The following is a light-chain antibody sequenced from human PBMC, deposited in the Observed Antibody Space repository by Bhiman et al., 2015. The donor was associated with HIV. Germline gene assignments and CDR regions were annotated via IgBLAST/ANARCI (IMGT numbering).Light chain of an antibody. V-gene: IGLV2-14*03. J-gene: IGLJ1*01. CDR3: QSFDTRPSGFV. Sequence: QSTLTQPASVSGSPGQSITISCTGTSSDVGAYDYVSWYQQHPGKAPKLMIYDVTERPSGVSNRFSGSTSGNTASLTITGLQAEDEADYFCQSFDTRPSGFVFGSGTKVTVL. CDR1: SSDVGAYDY. CDR2: DVT.